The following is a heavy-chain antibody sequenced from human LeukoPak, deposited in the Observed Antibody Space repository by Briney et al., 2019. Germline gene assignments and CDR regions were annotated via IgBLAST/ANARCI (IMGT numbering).Heavy chain of an antibody. Sequence: PSETLSLTCAVYGGSFNGYYWSWIRQLPGKGLEWIGESIHSGTTNYNPSLKSRVTISVDTSKNQFSLKLTSVTAADTAVYYCARELAAAGMFDYWGQGTLVTVSS. D-gene: IGHD6-13*01. CDR3: ARELAAAGMFDY. CDR1: GGSFNGYY. J-gene: IGHJ4*02. V-gene: IGHV4-34*12. CDR2: SIHSGTT.